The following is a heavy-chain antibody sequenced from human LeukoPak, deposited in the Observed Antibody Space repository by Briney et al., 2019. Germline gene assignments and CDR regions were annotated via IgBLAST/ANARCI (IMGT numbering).Heavy chain of an antibody. V-gene: IGHV4-59*01. CDR1: GGSISRYY. J-gene: IGHJ4*02. Sequence: SETLSLTCTVSGGSISRYYWSWLRQPPGKGLEWIGYIYYTGSTNYNPSLNSRVTISVVTSKNQFSLKLSSLTAADTAVYYCARGPTYDILTGSLDYWGQGTLVTVSS. CDR3: ARGPTYDILTGSLDY. D-gene: IGHD3-9*01. CDR2: IYYTGST.